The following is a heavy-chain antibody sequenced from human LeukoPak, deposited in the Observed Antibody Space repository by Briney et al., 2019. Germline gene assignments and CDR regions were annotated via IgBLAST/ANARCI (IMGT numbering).Heavy chain of an antibody. V-gene: IGHV1-69*13. Sequence: SVKVSCKASGGTFSSYAISWVRQAPGQGLEWMGGIIAIFGTANYAQKFQGRVTITADESTSTAYMELSSLRSEDTTVYYCARGYCSSTSCYPTAGWFDPWSQGPLVTVSS. J-gene: IGHJ5*02. CDR3: ARGYCSSTSCYPTAGWFDP. CDR1: GGTFSSYA. CDR2: IIAIFGTA. D-gene: IGHD2-2*01.